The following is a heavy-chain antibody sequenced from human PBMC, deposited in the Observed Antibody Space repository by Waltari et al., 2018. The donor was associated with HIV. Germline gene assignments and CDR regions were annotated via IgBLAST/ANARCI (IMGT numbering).Heavy chain of an antibody. CDR1: GGPLSSSSYY. V-gene: IGHV4-39*01. CDR2: IYYIGST. D-gene: IGHD3-10*01. Sequence: QLQLQESGPGLVKPSETLSLTCTVSGGPLSSSSYYWGRIRHPQGKGLEWIGSIYYIGSTYYNPSLKSRVTISVDTSKNQFSLKLSSVTAADTAVYYCARLGFGELLSWYFDLWGRGTLVTVSS. CDR3: ARLGFGELLSWYFDL. J-gene: IGHJ2*01.